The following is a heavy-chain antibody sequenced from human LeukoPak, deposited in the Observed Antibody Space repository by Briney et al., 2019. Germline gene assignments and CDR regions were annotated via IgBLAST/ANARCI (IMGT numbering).Heavy chain of an antibody. CDR2: IIPIFGTA. CDR1: RGTFSSYA. V-gene: IGHV1-69*13. J-gene: IGHJ4*02. Sequence: ASVKVSCKASRGTFSSYAISWVRQAPGQGLEWMGGIIPIFGTANYAQKFQGRVTITADESTSTAYMELSSLRSEDTAVYYCWGGGWKKPFDYWGQGTLVTVSS. D-gene: IGHD2-21*01. CDR3: WGGGWKKPFDY.